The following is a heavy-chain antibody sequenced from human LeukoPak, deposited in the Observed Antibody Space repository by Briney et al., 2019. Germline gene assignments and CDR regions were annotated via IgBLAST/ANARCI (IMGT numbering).Heavy chain of an antibody. Sequence: GGSLRLSCAASGFTFSSYAMSWVRQAPGKGLEWVAFIRYDGSNKYYADSVKGRFTISRDNSKNTLYLQMNSLRAEDTAVYYCAKDGVALWYFDYWGQGTLVTVSS. CDR1: GFTFSSYA. J-gene: IGHJ4*02. V-gene: IGHV3-30*02. CDR2: IRYDGSNK. D-gene: IGHD2-8*01. CDR3: AKDGVALWYFDY.